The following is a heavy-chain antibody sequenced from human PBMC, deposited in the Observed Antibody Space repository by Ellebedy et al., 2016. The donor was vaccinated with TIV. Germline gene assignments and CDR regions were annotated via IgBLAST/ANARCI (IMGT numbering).Heavy chain of an antibody. CDR3: TRVDGYSGSYSYYYYMDV. Sequence: GGSLRLSXTASGFTFGDYAMRWFRQAPGKGLEWVGFIRSKAYGGTTEYAASVKGRFTISRDDSKSIAYLQMNSLKTEDTAVYYCTRVDGYSGSYSYYYYMDVWGKGTTVTVSS. CDR1: GFTFGDYA. J-gene: IGHJ6*03. D-gene: IGHD1-26*01. V-gene: IGHV3-49*03. CDR2: IRSKAYGGTT.